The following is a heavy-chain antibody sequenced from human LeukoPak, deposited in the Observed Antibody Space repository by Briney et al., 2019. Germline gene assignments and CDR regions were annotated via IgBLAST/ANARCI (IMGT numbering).Heavy chain of an antibody. V-gene: IGHV4-39*02. CDR2: IYYTGGST. Sequence: KPPETLSLTCTVSGGSISSSSYYWGWIRQPPGKGLERIGSIYYTGGSTYYNPSLKSRVTISVDTSKNHFSLKLSSVTAADTAVYYCARLGYCCGGSCYTRELSSFDPWGQGTLVTVSS. J-gene: IGHJ5*02. CDR1: GGSISSSSYY. CDR3: ARLGYCCGGSCYTRELSSFDP. D-gene: IGHD2-15*01.